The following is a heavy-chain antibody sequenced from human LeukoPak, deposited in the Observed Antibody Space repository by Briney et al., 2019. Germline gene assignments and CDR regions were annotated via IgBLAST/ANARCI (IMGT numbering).Heavy chain of an antibody. CDR1: GFTFDDYA. CDR3: AKGYCSSTSCLWIY. J-gene: IGHJ4*02. V-gene: IGHV3-9*01. D-gene: IGHD2-2*01. Sequence: GGSLRLSCAVSGFTFDDYAMYWVRQAPGRGLEWVSGISWNSGSIAYADSVRGRFTISRDNAKNSLYLQMNSLRAEDTALYYCAKGYCSSTSCLWIYWGQGTLVTVSS. CDR2: ISWNSGSI.